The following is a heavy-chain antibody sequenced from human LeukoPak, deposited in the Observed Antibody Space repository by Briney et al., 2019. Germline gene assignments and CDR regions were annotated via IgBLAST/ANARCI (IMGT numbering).Heavy chain of an antibody. V-gene: IGHV4-34*01. Sequence: SETLSLTCTVSGGSISSHYWSWIRQPPGKGLEWIGEINHSGSTNYNPSLKSRVTISVDTSKNQFSLKLSSVTAADTAVYYCARGPLLGTFYYYYYSGMDVWGQGTTVTVSS. CDR1: GGSISSHY. CDR3: ARGPLLGTFYYYYYSGMDV. J-gene: IGHJ6*02. D-gene: IGHD1-14*01. CDR2: INHSGST.